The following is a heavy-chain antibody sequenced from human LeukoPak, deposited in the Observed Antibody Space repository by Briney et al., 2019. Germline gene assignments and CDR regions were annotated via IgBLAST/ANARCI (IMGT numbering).Heavy chain of an antibody. CDR1: GYTFTGYY. Sequence: ASVKVSCKASGYTFTGYYMHWVRQAPGQGLEWMGRINPNSGGTNYAQKFQGRVTMTRDTSISTAYMELSRLRSDDTAVYYCARDPHGDYESPWFDPWAREPWPPSPQ. CDR3: ARDPHGDYESPWFDP. V-gene: IGHV1-2*06. CDR2: INPNSGGT. J-gene: IGHJ5*02. D-gene: IGHD4-17*01.